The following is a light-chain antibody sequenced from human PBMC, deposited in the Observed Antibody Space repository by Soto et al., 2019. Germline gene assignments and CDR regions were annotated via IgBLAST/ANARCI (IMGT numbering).Light chain of an antibody. Sequence: QSALTQPASVSGSPGQSITISCTGTSSDVGGYNYVSWYQQHPGKAPKLMIYDVSNRPSGVSNRFSGSKSGNTASLTLSGLQAEDEADYYCSSYTSSTHVVFGGGTKLTVL. CDR1: SSDVGGYNY. V-gene: IGLV2-14*01. CDR2: DVS. J-gene: IGLJ2*01. CDR3: SSYTSSTHVV.